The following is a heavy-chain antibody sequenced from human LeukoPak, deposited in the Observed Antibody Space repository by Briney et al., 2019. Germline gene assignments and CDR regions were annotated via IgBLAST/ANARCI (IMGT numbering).Heavy chain of an antibody. CDR3: VGNYYDSSGLDY. V-gene: IGHV3-21*01. CDR2: ISSSGAYI. Sequence: GGSLRLSCGASGFTFTSAWMNWVRQAPGKGLECVSSISSSGAYIYYADSVKGRFTISRDNAKKSLYLQMNSLRAEDTAIYYCVGNYYDSSGLDYWGQGTLVTVSS. CDR1: GFTFTSAW. D-gene: IGHD3-22*01. J-gene: IGHJ4*02.